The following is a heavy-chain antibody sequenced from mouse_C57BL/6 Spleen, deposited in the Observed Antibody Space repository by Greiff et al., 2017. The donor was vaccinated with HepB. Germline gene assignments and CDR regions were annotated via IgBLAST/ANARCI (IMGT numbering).Heavy chain of an antibody. V-gene: IGHV3-6*01. Sequence: EVKLQESGPGLVKPSQSLSLTCSVTGYSITSGYYWNWIRQFPGNKLEWMGYISYDGSNNYNPSLKNRISITRDTSKNQFFLKLNSVTTEDTATYYCARDLLDGYRYAMDYWGQGTSVTVSS. CDR2: ISYDGSN. CDR3: ARDLLDGYRYAMDY. D-gene: IGHD2-3*01. J-gene: IGHJ4*01. CDR1: GYSITSGYY.